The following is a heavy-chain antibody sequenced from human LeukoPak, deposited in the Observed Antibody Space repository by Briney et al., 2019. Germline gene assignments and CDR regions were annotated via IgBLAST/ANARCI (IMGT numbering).Heavy chain of an antibody. CDR2: ISASGTIT. CDR1: GFTFSSYE. J-gene: IGHJ4*02. Sequence: PGGSLRLSCAASGFTFSSYEMNWVRQAPGKGLEWISYISASGTITHYADSVKGRFTISRDNSKNTLYLQMNSLRAEDTAVYYCARDGPDDYVWGSYLDYWGQGTLVTVSS. CDR3: ARDGPDDYVWGSYLDY. D-gene: IGHD3-16*02. V-gene: IGHV3-48*03.